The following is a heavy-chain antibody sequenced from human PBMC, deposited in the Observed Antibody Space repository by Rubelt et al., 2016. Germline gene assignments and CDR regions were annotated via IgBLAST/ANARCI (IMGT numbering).Heavy chain of an antibody. CDR2: ISGDGGSS. Sequence: EVQLVESGGGVVQPGGSLRLSCAASGFTFDEYAMHWVRQAPGKGLEWVSLISGDGGSSNYAESVKGRFTISRDNSKNSLYLQMNSLRTEDTAFYYCAKEYSSGWYDYWGQGTLVTVSS. V-gene: IGHV3-43*02. J-gene: IGHJ4*02. CDR3: AKEYSSGWYDY. D-gene: IGHD6-19*01. CDR1: GFTFDEYA.